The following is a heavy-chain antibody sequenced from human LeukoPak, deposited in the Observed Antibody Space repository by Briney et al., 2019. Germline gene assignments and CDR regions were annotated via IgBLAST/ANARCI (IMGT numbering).Heavy chain of an antibody. Sequence: PGGSLRLSCAASGFTFSSYGMHWVRQAPGKGLEWVAVISYDGSNKYYADSVKGRFTISRDNSKNTLYLQMNSLRAEDTAVYYCAKGYDLYGMDVWGQGTTVNVSS. CDR3: AKGYDLYGMDV. CDR2: ISYDGSNK. D-gene: IGHD1-1*01. CDR1: GFTFSSYG. J-gene: IGHJ6*02. V-gene: IGHV3-30*18.